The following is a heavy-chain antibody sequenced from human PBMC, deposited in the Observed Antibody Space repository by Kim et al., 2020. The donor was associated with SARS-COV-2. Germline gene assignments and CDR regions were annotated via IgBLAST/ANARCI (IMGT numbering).Heavy chain of an antibody. V-gene: IGHV4-39*01. D-gene: IGHD4-17*01. CDR1: GGSISSSSFY. J-gene: IGHJ4*02. Sequence: SETLSLTCTVSGGSISSSSFYWGWIRQPPGKGLEWIGNIYYGGSTYYNPSLKSRVTISVDTSKNQFSLKLSSVTAADTAVYYCARHDPCSGDYAYDYRGQGTLVTVSS. CDR2: IYYGGST. CDR3: ARHDPCSGDYAYDY.